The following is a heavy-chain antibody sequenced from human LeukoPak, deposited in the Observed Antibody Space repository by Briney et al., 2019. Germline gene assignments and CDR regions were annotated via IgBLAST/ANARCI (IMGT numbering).Heavy chain of an antibody. V-gene: IGHV2-70*11. CDR1: GFSLSTSGMC. CDR2: IDWDDDK. Sequence: SGPALVKPTQTLTLTCTFSGFSLSTSGMCVSWIRQPPGKALEWLARIDWDDDKYYSTSLKTRLTISKDTSKNHVVLTMTNMDPVDTATYYCARIRLLGTDISSGWGFDYWGQGTLVTVSS. J-gene: IGHJ4*02. CDR3: ARIRLLGTDISSGWGFDY. D-gene: IGHD6-19*01.